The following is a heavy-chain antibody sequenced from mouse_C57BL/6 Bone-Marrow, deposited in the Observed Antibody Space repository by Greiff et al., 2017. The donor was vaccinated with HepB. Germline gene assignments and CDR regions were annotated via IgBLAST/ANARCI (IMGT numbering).Heavy chain of an antibody. CDR2: IYPRSGNT. V-gene: IGHV1-81*01. CDR1: GYTFTSYG. J-gene: IGHJ3*01. D-gene: IGHD2-4*01. Sequence: QVQLQQSGAELARPGASVKLSCKASGYTFTSYGISWVKQRTGQGLEWIGEIYPRSGNTYYNEKFKGTATLTADKSSSTAYMEIRSLTSEDSAVYFCAGSYDYDVGAWFAYWGQGTLVTVSA. CDR3: AGSYDYDVGAWFAY.